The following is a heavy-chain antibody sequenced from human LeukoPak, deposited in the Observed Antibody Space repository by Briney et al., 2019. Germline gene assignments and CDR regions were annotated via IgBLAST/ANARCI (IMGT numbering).Heavy chain of an antibody. D-gene: IGHD3-22*01. Sequence: PGGSLRLSCAASGFTVSSNYMSWVRQAPGKGLEWVSVIYSGGSTYYADSVKGRFTISGDNSKNTLYLQMNSLRAEDTAVYYCARALYYYDSSGYIDYWGQGALVTVSS. J-gene: IGHJ4*02. V-gene: IGHV3-53*01. CDR1: GFTVSSNY. CDR3: ARALYYYDSSGYIDY. CDR2: IYSGGST.